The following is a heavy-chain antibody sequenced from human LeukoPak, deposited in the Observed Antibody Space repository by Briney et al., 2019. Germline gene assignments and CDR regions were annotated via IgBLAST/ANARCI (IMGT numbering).Heavy chain of an antibody. CDR2: ISGSGGST. V-gene: IGHV3-23*01. D-gene: IGHD3-10*01. J-gene: IGHJ4*02. Sequence: GGSLRLSCAASGFTFSSYAMSWVRQAPGKGLEWVSAISGSGGSTYYADSVKGRFTISRDNSKNTLYLQMNSLRAEDTAVYYCAKDHGRDYYGSGRYDYWGQGTLVTVSS. CDR3: AKDHGRDYYGSGRYDY. CDR1: GFTFSSYA.